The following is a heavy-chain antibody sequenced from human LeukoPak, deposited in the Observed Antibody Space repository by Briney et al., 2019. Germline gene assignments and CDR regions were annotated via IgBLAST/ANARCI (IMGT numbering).Heavy chain of an antibody. D-gene: IGHD3-16*01. Sequence: SETLSLTCTVSGGSISSSSYYWGWIRQPPGKGLEWIGSMYYSGTTYYNPSLKSRVTISVDTSKNQFSLKLSSVTAADTAVYYCAREGGGFDYWGQGTLVTVSS. CDR3: AREGGGFDY. CDR1: GGSISSSSYY. V-gene: IGHV4-39*07. CDR2: MYYSGTT. J-gene: IGHJ4*02.